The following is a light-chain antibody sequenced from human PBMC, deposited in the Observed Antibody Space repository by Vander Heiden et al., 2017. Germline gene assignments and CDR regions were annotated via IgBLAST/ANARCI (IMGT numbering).Light chain of an antibody. Sequence: EIVMTQSPVILSVSPGESATFSCRASQSVTSNLAWYQHKPGNVPSLPIYRAAVMATGIPARSSGSGSGTEFTHTIRSLQSVDFAVYFFQQYNSWPPGYTFGQGTKLEIK. CDR2: RAA. V-gene: IGKV3D-15*01. CDR1: QSVTSN. CDR3: QQYNSWPPGYT. J-gene: IGKJ2*01.